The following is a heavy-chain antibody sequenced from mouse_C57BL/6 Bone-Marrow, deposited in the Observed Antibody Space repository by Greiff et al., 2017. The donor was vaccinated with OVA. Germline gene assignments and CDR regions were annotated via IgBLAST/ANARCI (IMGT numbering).Heavy chain of an antibody. Sequence: QVQLKQSGPGLVQPSQSLSITCTVSGFSLTSYGVHWVRQSPGKGLEWLGVIWRGGSTDYNAAFMSRLSSTKDNSKSQVFFKMNSLQADDTAIYYCAKGRRGWFAYWGQGTLVTVSA. CDR1: GFSLTSYG. V-gene: IGHV2-5*01. J-gene: IGHJ3*01. CDR2: IWRGGST. CDR3: AKGRRGWFAY.